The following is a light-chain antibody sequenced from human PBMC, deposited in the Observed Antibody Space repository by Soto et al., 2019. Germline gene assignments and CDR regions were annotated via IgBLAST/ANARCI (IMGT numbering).Light chain of an antibody. V-gene: IGLV4-69*01. Sequence: QSVLTQSPSASASLGASVKLTCTLSSGHSSYAIAWHQQQPEKGPRYLMKLNSDGSHSKGDGIPDRFSGSSSGAERYLTISSLQSEDEADYYCQTWVTGILVFGGGTKLTVL. CDR2: LNSDGSH. J-gene: IGLJ2*01. CDR3: QTWVTGILV. CDR1: SGHSSYA.